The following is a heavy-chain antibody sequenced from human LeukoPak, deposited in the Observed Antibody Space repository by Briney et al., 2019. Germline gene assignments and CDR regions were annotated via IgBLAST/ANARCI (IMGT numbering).Heavy chain of an antibody. V-gene: IGHV3-53*01. CDR3: ARRSSGRNEAPFDY. CDR1: GFTVRTNY. Sequence: GGSLRLSCAASGFTVRTNYMSWVRQAPGKGLEWVSIIYSGGSTYYADSVKGRFTISRDNSKNTLNLQMNRLRAEDTAVYYCARRSSGRNEAPFDYWGQGTLVTVSS. J-gene: IGHJ4*02. CDR2: IYSGGST. D-gene: IGHD1-26*01.